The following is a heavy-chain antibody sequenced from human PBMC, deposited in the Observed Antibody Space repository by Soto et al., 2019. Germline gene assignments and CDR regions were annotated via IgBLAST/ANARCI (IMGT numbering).Heavy chain of an antibody. V-gene: IGHV1-69*01. CDR1: GGTFTNYA. CDR3: AGGVRTGNYGMDV. Sequence: QLQLVQSGAEVKKPGSSVKVSCKASGGTFTNYAISWVRQAPGQGLEWMGAIIPMFGTSSYAQKSQGTVTITADDSTSTAYMELRSLTFGDTAVYYCAGGVRTGNYGMDVWGQGTTVTVSS. CDR2: IIPMFGTS. J-gene: IGHJ6*02. D-gene: IGHD3-16*01.